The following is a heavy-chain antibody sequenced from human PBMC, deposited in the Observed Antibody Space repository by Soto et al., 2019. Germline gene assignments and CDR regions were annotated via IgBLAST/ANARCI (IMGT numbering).Heavy chain of an antibody. Sequence: PWWSPRLSCSVSVFTFRAYSMHWFRQAPDKGLEWVALILHDGTKKYYADSVKGRFTISRDNSKNTLSLQMNSLRTEDTAVYYCARGEYYYDAADYWGQGTLVTVSS. D-gene: IGHD3-22*01. J-gene: IGHJ4*02. CDR2: ILHDGTKK. CDR1: VFTFRAYS. CDR3: ARGEYYYDAADY. V-gene: IGHV3-30*04.